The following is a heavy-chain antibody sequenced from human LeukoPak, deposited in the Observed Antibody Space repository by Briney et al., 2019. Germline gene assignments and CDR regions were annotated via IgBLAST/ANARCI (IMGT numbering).Heavy chain of an antibody. J-gene: IGHJ4*02. Sequence: SETPSLTCTVSGVSISSSNSYWGWIRQPPGKGLEWIGSIYYSGNTYYNASLKSQVSISIDTSKNQFSLKVTSVTAADTAMYYCARQTGSGLFILPGGQGTLVTVSS. V-gene: IGHV4-39*01. CDR3: ARQTGSGLFILP. CDR2: IYYSGNT. D-gene: IGHD3/OR15-3a*01. CDR1: GVSISSSNSY.